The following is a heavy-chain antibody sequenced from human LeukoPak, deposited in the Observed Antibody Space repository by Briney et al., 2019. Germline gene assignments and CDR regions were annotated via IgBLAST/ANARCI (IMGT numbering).Heavy chain of an antibody. CDR3: ARDWSRFGELLYY. Sequence: GGSLRLSCAASGFTFSSYGMHWVRQAPGKGLEWVALIWYDGSNKHYADSVKGRFTISRDNSKNTLYLQMNSLRAEDTAVYYCARDWSRFGELLYYWGQGTLVTVSS. J-gene: IGHJ4*02. CDR2: IWYDGSNK. CDR1: GFTFSSYG. V-gene: IGHV3-33*01. D-gene: IGHD3-10*01.